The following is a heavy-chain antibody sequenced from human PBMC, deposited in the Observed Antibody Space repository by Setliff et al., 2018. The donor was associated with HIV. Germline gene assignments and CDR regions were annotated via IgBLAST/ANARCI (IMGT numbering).Heavy chain of an antibody. Sequence: SVKVSCKASGGTFSSYTISWVRQAPGQGLEWMGRIIPILGIANYAQKFQGRVTITADRSTSTAYMELSSLRSDDTALYYCARTLYSSFSSFDYWGQGTLVTVSS. CDR1: GGTFSSYT. D-gene: IGHD6-19*01. V-gene: IGHV1-69*02. CDR3: ARTLYSSFSSFDY. J-gene: IGHJ4*02. CDR2: IIPILGIA.